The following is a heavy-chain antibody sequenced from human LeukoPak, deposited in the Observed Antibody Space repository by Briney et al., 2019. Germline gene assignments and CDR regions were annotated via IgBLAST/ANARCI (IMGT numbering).Heavy chain of an antibody. CDR2: ISGSGGST. Sequence: GGSLRLSSSASGFTFSDYAMSWVRQVPGKGLEWVAAISGSGGSTFYADSMRGCVTISSDHSKNTLFLQTNNLRAEDTALYFCAKLPSLTIFFDFYFDYWGQGTLVTVSS. CDR1: GFTFSDYA. D-gene: IGHD3-3*01. V-gene: IGHV3-23*01. CDR3: AKLPSLTIFFDFYFDY. J-gene: IGHJ4*02.